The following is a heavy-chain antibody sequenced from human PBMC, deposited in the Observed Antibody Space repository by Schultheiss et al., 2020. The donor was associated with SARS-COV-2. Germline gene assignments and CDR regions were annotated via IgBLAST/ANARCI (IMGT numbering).Heavy chain of an antibody. Sequence: GGSLRLSCADSGFTFSDYYMSWIRQAPGKGLEWVSYISSSGSTIYYADYVKGRFTISRDNAKNSLYLQMNSLRAEDTAVYYCARDLRVWGSYRYTGVGVDYWGQGTLVTVSS. CDR1: GFTFSDYY. V-gene: IGHV3-11*01. CDR3: ARDLRVWGSYRYTGVGVDY. J-gene: IGHJ4*02. CDR2: ISSSGSTI. D-gene: IGHD3-16*02.